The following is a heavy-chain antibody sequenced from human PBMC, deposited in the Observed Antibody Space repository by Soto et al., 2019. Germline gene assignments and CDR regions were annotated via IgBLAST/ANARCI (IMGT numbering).Heavy chain of an antibody. J-gene: IGHJ6*02. CDR2: ITDTGGDK. V-gene: IGHV3-23*01. CDR1: GFTFSKYA. Sequence: GGSLRLCCAASGFTFSKYAMSWVRQAPGKGLEWVSAITDTGGDKYHEDSVKGRFTISRDNTKNTRYLQMNSLKAEDTDVYYWAKVPLRVGELLLYDAYYYYGMDVWGQGTTVTVSS. CDR3: AKVPLRVGELLLYDAYYYYGMDV. D-gene: IGHD3-16*01.